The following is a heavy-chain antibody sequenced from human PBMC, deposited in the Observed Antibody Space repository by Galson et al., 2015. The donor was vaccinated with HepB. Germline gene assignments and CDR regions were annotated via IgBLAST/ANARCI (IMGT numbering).Heavy chain of an antibody. D-gene: IGHD6-19*01. Sequence: SLRLSCAASGFTFSSYDMHWVRQATGKGLEWVSAIGTAGDTYYPGSVKGRFTISRENAKNSLYLQMNSLRAGDTAVYYCARSPYSRGYYYYYGMDVWGQGTTVTVSS. CDR2: IGTAGDT. CDR3: ARSPYSRGYYYYYGMDV. J-gene: IGHJ6*02. CDR1: GFTFSSYD. V-gene: IGHV3-13*04.